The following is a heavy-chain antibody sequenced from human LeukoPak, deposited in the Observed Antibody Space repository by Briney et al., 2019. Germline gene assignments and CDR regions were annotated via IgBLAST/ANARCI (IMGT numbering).Heavy chain of an antibody. CDR1: GFTFSGSA. CDR3: VKGRISEDGLDF. Sequence: GGSLRLACAASGFTFSGSAMTWVRQTPGKGLDWVSSISSSGNTYYADSVKGRFTISRDNSKNMLYLQMNSLRAEDTAVYYCVKGRISEDGLDFWGQGTLVTVSS. D-gene: IGHD6-13*01. J-gene: IGHJ4*02. V-gene: IGHV3-23*01. CDR2: ISSSGNT.